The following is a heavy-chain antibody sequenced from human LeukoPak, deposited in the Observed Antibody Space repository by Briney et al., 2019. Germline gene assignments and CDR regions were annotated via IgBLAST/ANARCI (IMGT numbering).Heavy chain of an antibody. Sequence: GSLRLSCAASGFTSSSYSMNWVRQAPGKGLEWVSSISSSSSYIYYADSVKGRFTISRDNAKNSLYLQMNSLRAEDTAVYYCARDLQPDDAFDIWGQGTMVTVSS. CDR2: ISSSSSYI. CDR3: ARDLQPDDAFDI. V-gene: IGHV3-21*01. J-gene: IGHJ3*02. CDR1: GFTSSSYS.